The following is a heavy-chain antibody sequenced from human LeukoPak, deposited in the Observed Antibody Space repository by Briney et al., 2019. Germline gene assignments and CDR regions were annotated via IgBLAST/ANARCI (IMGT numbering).Heavy chain of an antibody. CDR2: IYISGST. V-gene: IGHV4-61*02. D-gene: IGHD1-26*01. CDR1: GGSLSSGSYF. Sequence: SETLSLTCTVSGGSLSSGSYFWRWIRQPAGKGLEWIGRIYISGSTNYNASLKSRVTISIDTSKNQLSLKLSSVTAADTAVYYCAREPHSSGSYSGDAFDIWGQGTMVTVSS. J-gene: IGHJ3*02. CDR3: AREPHSSGSYSGDAFDI.